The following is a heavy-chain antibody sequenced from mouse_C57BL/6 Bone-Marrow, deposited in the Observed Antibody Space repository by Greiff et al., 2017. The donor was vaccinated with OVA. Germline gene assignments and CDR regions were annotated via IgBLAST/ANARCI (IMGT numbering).Heavy chain of an antibody. V-gene: IGHV5-6*01. D-gene: IGHD2-4*01. CDR2: ISSGGSYT. J-gene: IGHJ3*01. CDR3: ARRMITTPFAY. Sequence: EVQLVESGGDLVKPGGSLKLSCAASGFTFSSYGMSWVRQTPDKRLEWVATISSGGSYTYYPDSVKGRFTISRDNAKNTLYLQMSSLKSEDTAMYYCARRMITTPFAYWGQGTLVTVSA. CDR1: GFTFSSYG.